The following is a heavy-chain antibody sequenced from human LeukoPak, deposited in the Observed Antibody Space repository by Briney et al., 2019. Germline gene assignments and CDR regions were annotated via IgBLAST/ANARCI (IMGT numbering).Heavy chain of an antibody. CDR2: IYSGGNT. CDR1: GFTVSDNY. V-gene: IGHV3-53*01. CDR3: ARSDYGDYLFDY. J-gene: IGHJ4*02. Sequence: GGSLRLSCAASGFTVSDNYMSWVRQAPGKGLEWVSVIYSGGNTYYANSVKGRFTISRDNSKNTLYLQMNSLRVEDTAVYYCARSDYGDYLFDYWGQGTLVTVSS. D-gene: IGHD4-17*01.